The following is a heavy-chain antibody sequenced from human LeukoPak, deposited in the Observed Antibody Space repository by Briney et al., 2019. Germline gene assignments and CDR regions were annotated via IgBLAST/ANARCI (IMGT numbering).Heavy chain of an antibody. D-gene: IGHD5-18*01. CDR3: ARGLIRYSYGPGY. Sequence: SETLSLTCAVYGRSFSGYYWSLIRQPPGKGLEWIGEINHSGSTNYNPSLKSRVTISVDTSKNQFSLKLSSVTAADTAVYYCARGLIRYSYGPGYWGQGTLVTVSS. J-gene: IGHJ4*02. V-gene: IGHV4-34*01. CDR2: INHSGST. CDR1: GRSFSGYY.